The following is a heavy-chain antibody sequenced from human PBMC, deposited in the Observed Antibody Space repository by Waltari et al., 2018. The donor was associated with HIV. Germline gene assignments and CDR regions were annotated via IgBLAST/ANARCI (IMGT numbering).Heavy chain of an antibody. CDR2: TNVGNGNS. Sequence: QVQLVQSGAEVKKPGAAVKVSCKASGTTISTSAMHWERQAPGQRLAWMGWTNVGNGNSDYSQKFQGRVTITRDKSASTAYMELSGLRSEDTAVYYCASEQYSSDWYDNHWGQGTLVTVSS. D-gene: IGHD6-19*01. V-gene: IGHV1-3*01. J-gene: IGHJ5*02. CDR3: ASEQYSSDWYDNH. CDR1: GTTISTSA.